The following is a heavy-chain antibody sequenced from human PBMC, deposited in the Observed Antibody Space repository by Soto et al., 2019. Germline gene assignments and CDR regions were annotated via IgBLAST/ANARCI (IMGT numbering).Heavy chain of an antibody. CDR3: ARDGYGDYRNWFDP. CDR2: IIPIFGTA. V-gene: IGHV1-69*05. CDR1: GGTFSSYA. D-gene: IGHD4-17*01. Sequence: SVKVSCKASGGTFSSYAISWVRQAPGQGLEWMGGIIPIFGTANYAQKFQGRVTITTDESTSTAYMELSSLRSEDTAVYYCARDGYGDYRNWFDPWGQGTLVTVSS. J-gene: IGHJ5*02.